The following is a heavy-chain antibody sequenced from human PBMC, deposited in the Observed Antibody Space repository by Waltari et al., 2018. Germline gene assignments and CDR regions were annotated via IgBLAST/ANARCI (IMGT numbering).Heavy chain of an antibody. D-gene: IGHD6-13*01. Sequence: EVQLLEAGGDLVQPGGSLSLSCAASGFTFSDSWMHWVRQVPGQGLVWVSRINGDGYGITYSDSVQGRFTISRDNAKNSLFLQMNSLTVEDTGVYYCAREGGQQLDPFEFWGLGTPVTVSS. V-gene: IGHV3-74*01. CDR2: INGDGYGI. J-gene: IGHJ4*02. CDR1: GFTFSDSW. CDR3: AREGGQQLDPFEF.